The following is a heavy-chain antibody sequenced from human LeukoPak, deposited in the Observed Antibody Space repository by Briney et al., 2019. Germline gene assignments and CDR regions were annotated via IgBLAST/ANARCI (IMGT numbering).Heavy chain of an antibody. Sequence: PSGGSLRLSCAASGFTFSSYAMHWVRQAPGKGLEWVAVISYDGSNKYYADSVKGRFTISRDNSKNTLYLQMNSLRAEDTAVYYCARGPATQLPPHYWGQGTLVTVSS. D-gene: IGHD2-2*01. CDR3: ARGPATQLPPHY. J-gene: IGHJ4*02. V-gene: IGHV3-30-3*01. CDR2: ISYDGSNK. CDR1: GFTFSSYA.